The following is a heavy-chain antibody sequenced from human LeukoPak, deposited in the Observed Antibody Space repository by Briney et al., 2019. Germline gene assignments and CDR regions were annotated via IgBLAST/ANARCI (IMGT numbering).Heavy chain of an antibody. Sequence: ASVKVSCKVSGYTLTELSMHWVRQAPGKGLEWMGGFDPEDGETIYAQKFQGRVTMTRDTSTSTVYMELSSLRSEDTAVYYCARDPGVAAYGMDVWGQGTTVTVSS. CDR1: GYTLTELS. D-gene: IGHD2-15*01. V-gene: IGHV1-24*01. CDR3: ARDPGVAAYGMDV. J-gene: IGHJ6*02. CDR2: FDPEDGET.